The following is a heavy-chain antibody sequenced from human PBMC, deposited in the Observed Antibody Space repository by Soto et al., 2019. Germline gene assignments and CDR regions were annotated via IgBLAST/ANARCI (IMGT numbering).Heavy chain of an antibody. CDR2: IYYSGST. CDR3: ARDKGVPAAEHYYYYYGMDV. CDR1: GGSISSGGYY. V-gene: IGHV4-31*03. D-gene: IGHD2-2*01. Sequence: PSETLSLTCTVSGGSISSGGYYWSWIRQHPGKGLEWIGYIYYSGSTYYNPSLKSRVTISVDTSKNQFSLKLSSVTAADTAVYYCARDKGVPAAEHYYYYYGMDVWAKGPRSPSP. J-gene: IGHJ6*02.